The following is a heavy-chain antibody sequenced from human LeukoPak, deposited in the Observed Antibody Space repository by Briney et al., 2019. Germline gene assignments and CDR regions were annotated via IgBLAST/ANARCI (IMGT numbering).Heavy chain of an antibody. CDR3: ARDDGISSNFDY. J-gene: IGHJ4*02. V-gene: IGHV1-2*02. Sequence: ASVKVSCKASGYTFTGYYMHWVRQAPGQGLEWMGWINPNGGGTNYAQKFQGRVTMTRDTSISTAYMELSRLRSDDTAAYYCARDDGISSNFDYWGQGTLVAVSS. CDR1: GYTFTGYY. D-gene: IGHD2-2*01. CDR2: INPNGGGT.